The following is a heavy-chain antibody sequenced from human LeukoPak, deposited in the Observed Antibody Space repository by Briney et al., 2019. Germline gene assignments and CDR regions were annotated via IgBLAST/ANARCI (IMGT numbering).Heavy chain of an antibody. D-gene: IGHD7-27*01. CDR3: AKVISGPPGYFDY. CDR2: IRYDGSNK. Sequence: GVSLRLSCAASGFTFSSYGMHWVRQAPGKGLEWVAFIRYDGSNKYYADSVKGRFTISRDNSKNTLYLQMNSLRAEGTAVYYCAKVISGPPGYFDYWGQGTLVTVSS. CDR1: GFTFSSYG. V-gene: IGHV3-30*02. J-gene: IGHJ4*02.